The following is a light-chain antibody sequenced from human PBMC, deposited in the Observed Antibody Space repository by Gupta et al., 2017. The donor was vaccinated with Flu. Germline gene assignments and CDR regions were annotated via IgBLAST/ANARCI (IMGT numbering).Light chain of an antibody. CDR1: QSIRNW. Sequence: PSTLSASVGDRVTITCRASQSIRNWLAWYQQKPGKAPNLRIYKASSLESGVPSRFSGSGSGTEFTLTISSLQPDDFATYYCQQYDTYSGTFGQGTKLEIK. CDR2: KAS. V-gene: IGKV1-5*03. CDR3: QQYDTYSGT. J-gene: IGKJ2*01.